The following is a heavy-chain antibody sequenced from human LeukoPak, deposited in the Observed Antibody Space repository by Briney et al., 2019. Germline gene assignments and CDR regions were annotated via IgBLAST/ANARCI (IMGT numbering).Heavy chain of an antibody. V-gene: IGHV3-23*01. Sequence: GGSLRLSCAASGFSFGSYAMGWTRQAPGQGLEWVSAISGSGSHTNYAESVKGRFTISRDNSKNILYLHMGSLTVADTAVYYCGSGPVGTTDPWGQGTLVTVSS. CDR2: ISGSGSHT. CDR1: GFSFGSYA. J-gene: IGHJ5*02. D-gene: IGHD1-1*01. CDR3: GSGPVGTTDP.